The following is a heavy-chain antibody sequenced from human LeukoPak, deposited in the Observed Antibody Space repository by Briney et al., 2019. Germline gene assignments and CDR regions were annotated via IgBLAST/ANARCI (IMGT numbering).Heavy chain of an antibody. V-gene: IGHV4-39*01. CDR1: GGSISSSSYY. J-gene: IGHJ6*02. D-gene: IGHD3-10*01. CDR3: ARLGRITMIRGTSDYYHSMDV. CDR2: IYYSGST. Sequence: SETLSLTCTVSGGSISSSSYYWGWLRQPPGKGLEWIGSIYYSGSTYYNPSLKSRVTISVDTSKNQFSLKLSSVTAADTAVYYCARLGRITMIRGTSDYYHSMDVWGQGTTVTVSS.